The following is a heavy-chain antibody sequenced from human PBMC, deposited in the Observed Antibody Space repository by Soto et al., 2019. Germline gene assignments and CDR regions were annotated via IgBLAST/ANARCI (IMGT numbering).Heavy chain of an antibody. CDR1: GYSFTSYW. J-gene: IGHJ6*02. Sequence: GGSLKISCKGSGYSFTSYWIGWVRQMPGKGLEWMGIIYPGDSDTRYSPSFQGQVTISADKSISTAYLQWSSLKASDTAMYYCARLYSYGTQDYYYYGMDVWGQGTTVTVSS. CDR2: IYPGDSDT. D-gene: IGHD5-18*01. CDR3: ARLYSYGTQDYYYYGMDV. V-gene: IGHV5-51*01.